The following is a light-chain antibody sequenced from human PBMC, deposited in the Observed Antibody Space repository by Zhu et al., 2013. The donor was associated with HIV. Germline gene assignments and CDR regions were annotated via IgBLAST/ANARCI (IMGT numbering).Light chain of an antibody. V-gene: IGLV1-47*01. Sequence: QSVLTQPPSASGTPGQRVTISCSGSSSNIGTYYVYWYQQLPGTAPKVLIYRNNQRPSGVPDRFSGSKSGTSASLAISGLRSEDEADYYCAAWDDSPSGHVVFGGGTKLTV. CDR2: RNN. J-gene: IGLJ2*01. CDR3: AAWDDSPSGHVV. CDR1: SSNIGTYY.